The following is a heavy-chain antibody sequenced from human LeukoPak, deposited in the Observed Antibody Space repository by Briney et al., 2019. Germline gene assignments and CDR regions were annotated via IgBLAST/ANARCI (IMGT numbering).Heavy chain of an antibody. J-gene: IGHJ3*02. V-gene: IGHV1-58*01. CDR3: AARPGGYASFDI. Sequence: SVKVSCKTSGFTFTNSAVQWVRQTRGQRLKWIGWIVVGSSNTDYTQKFQERVTITRDMSTGTAYMELSSLRSEDTAVYYCAARPGGYASFDIWGQGTMVTVSS. CDR1: GFTFTNSA. D-gene: IGHD3-16*01. CDR2: IVVGSSNT.